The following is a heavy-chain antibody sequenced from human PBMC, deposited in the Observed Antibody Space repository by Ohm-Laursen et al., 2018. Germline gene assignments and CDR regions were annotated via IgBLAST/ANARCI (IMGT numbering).Heavy chain of an antibody. J-gene: IGHJ4*02. CDR2: MSKKDNSYTT. CDR3: PRVSSTLYPSDY. Sequence: GSLRLSCTASGFTFRVHYMDWVCQAPGQGLEWVGRMSKKDNSYTTEYAGSVKGRFTISRDDSKNSLYLQMNSLKIEDTAWYYCPRVSSTLYPSDYWGQGTLVTVSS. V-gene: IGHV3-72*01. CDR1: GFTFRVHY. D-gene: IGHD6-13*01.